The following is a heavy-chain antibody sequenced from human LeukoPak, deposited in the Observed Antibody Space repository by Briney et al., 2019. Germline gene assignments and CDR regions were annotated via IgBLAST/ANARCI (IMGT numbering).Heavy chain of an antibody. CDR1: GGSISSSSYY. CDR2: IYNSGST. V-gene: IGHV4-61*05. D-gene: IGHD2-2*01. J-gene: IGHJ5*02. CDR3: ARGGVVPAAISNWFDP. Sequence: PSETLSLTCTVSGGSISSSSYYWSWLRQPPGKGLEWIGYIYNSGSTHYNPSLKSRVTISVDTSKNQFSLKLSSVTAVDTAVYYCARGGVVPAAISNWFDPWGQGTLVTVSS.